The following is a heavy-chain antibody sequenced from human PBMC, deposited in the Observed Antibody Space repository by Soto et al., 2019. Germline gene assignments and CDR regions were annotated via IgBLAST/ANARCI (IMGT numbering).Heavy chain of an antibody. Sequence: QVQLVQSGTEVKKPGSSVKVSCKASGGTFSRHAVNWVRQAPGQGLEWMGAILPIVDAINDAQKFQDRVTITADESTGTVYMELRSLRSEDTAVYFCAGAPPKDDGDHDAFDIWGQGTLVIVSS. CDR2: ILPIVDAI. CDR3: AGAPPKDDGDHDAFDI. J-gene: IGHJ3*02. CDR1: GGTFSRHA. V-gene: IGHV1-69*12. D-gene: IGHD4-17*01.